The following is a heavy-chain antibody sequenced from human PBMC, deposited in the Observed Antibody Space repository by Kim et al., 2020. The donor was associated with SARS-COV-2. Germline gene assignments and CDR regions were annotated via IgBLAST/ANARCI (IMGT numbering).Heavy chain of an antibody. D-gene: IGHD1-26*01. J-gene: IGHJ5*02. V-gene: IGHV4-39*01. Sequence: NPSLKSRVTISVDTSKNQFSLKLSSVTAADTAVYDCARRTLGWEANWFDPWGQGTLVTVSS. CDR3: ARRTLGWEANWFDP.